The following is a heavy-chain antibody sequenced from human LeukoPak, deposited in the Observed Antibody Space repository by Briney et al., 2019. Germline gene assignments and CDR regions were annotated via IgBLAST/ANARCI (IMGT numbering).Heavy chain of an antibody. CDR2: ISSSSSYI. Sequence: GGSLRLSCAASAFTFRTYSMNWVRQAPGKGLEWVSYISSSSSYIYYADSVKGRFTISRDNAKNSLYLQMNSLRAEDTAVYYCASGYDSYYFDYWGQGTLVTVSS. CDR1: AFTFRTYS. V-gene: IGHV3-21*06. D-gene: IGHD5-12*01. CDR3: ASGYDSYYFDY. J-gene: IGHJ4*02.